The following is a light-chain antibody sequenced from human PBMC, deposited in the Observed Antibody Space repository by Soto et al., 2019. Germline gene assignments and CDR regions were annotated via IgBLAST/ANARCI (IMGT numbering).Light chain of an antibody. Sequence: FSPWERATLSCRTIQSISSFLAWYQQKPGQAPRLLIYGASNRATGIPARFSGSGSGTDFTLTISSLEPEDFAVYYCQQHFNGPITFGQGTRLENK. V-gene: IGKV3-11*01. CDR2: GAS. CDR1: QSISSF. CDR3: QQHFNGPIT. J-gene: IGKJ5*01.